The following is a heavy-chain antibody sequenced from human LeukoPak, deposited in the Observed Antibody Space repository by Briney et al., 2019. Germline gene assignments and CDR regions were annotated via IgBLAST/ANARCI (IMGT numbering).Heavy chain of an antibody. V-gene: IGHV4-34*01. J-gene: IGHJ4*02. Sequence: SETLSLTCAVYGGSFSGYYWSWIRQPPGKGLEWIGEINHSGSTNYNPSLKSRVTISVDTSKNQSSLKPSSVTAADTAVYYCARGNRHRDYYDSSGYDYWGQGTLVTVSS. CDR3: ARGNRHRDYYDSSGYDY. D-gene: IGHD3-22*01. CDR2: INHSGST. CDR1: GGSFSGYY.